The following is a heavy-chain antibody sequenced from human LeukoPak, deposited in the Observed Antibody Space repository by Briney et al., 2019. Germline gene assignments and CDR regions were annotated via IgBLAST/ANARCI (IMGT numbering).Heavy chain of an antibody. CDR1: GFTFSSYA. CDR3: ARQSAAAGIPTFDY. Sequence: GGSLRLSCAASGFTFSSYAMIWVRQAPGKGLEWVSAISGSGGSTYYADSVKGRFTISRDNSKNTLYLQMNSLRAEDTAVYYCARQSAAAGIPTFDYWGQGTLVTVSS. D-gene: IGHD6-13*01. CDR2: ISGSGGST. V-gene: IGHV3-23*01. J-gene: IGHJ4*02.